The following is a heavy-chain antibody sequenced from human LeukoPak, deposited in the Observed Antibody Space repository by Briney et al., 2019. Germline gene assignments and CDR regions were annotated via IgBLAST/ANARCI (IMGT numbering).Heavy chain of an antibody. CDR3: ARDYYGSLDY. CDR1: GFTFTNFA. V-gene: IGHV3-74*03. J-gene: IGHJ4*02. D-gene: IGHD3-10*01. CDR2: INCDGSTT. Sequence: PGGSLRLSCAASGFTFTNFAMHWVRQAPGKGLVWVSFINCDGSTTTYADSVKGRFTISRDNAKNTLYLQMNSLRAEDTAVYYCARDYYGSLDYWGQGTLVTVSS.